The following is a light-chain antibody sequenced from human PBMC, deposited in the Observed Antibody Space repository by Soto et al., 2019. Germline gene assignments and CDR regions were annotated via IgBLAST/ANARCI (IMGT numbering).Light chain of an antibody. Sequence: DIQMTQSPSSLSASVGDRVTITCRATQSISDYLNWYQQKPGEAPKLLIYAASTLQSGVPSRVSGSASGTDFTLTISSLQPEDFAIYYCQQTYSTPYTFGQGTKLEI. J-gene: IGKJ2*01. V-gene: IGKV1-39*01. CDR3: QQTYSTPYT. CDR1: QSISDY. CDR2: AAS.